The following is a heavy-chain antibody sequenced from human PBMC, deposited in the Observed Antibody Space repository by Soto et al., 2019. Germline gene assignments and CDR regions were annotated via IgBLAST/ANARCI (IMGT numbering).Heavy chain of an antibody. Sequence: QVQLVESGGGVVQPGRSLRLSCAASGFTFSSYGMHWVRQAPGKGLEWVAVIWYDGSNKYYADSVKGRFTISRDNYKNTLYLQMNSLRAEDTAVYYCARDMTTVGVGFDYWGQGTLVNVSS. V-gene: IGHV3-33*01. CDR2: IWYDGSNK. D-gene: IGHD4-4*01. CDR1: GFTFSSYG. CDR3: ARDMTTVGVGFDY. J-gene: IGHJ4*02.